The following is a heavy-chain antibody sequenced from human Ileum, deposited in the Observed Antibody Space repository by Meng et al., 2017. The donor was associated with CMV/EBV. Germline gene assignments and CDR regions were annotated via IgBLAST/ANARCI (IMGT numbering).Heavy chain of an antibody. Sequence: ASVNVSCKASGYSFTVYYIHWVRQAPGQGLEGMGWVNPNSGGTNYAQKFQGRVTMTRDTSISTAYMELSRLRSDDTAVYYCARYCSSTSCNNNGRDVWGQGTTVTVSS. D-gene: IGHD2-2*02. CDR1: GYSFTVYY. J-gene: IGHJ6*02. CDR2: VNPNSGGT. CDR3: ARYCSSTSCNNNGRDV. V-gene: IGHV1-2*02.